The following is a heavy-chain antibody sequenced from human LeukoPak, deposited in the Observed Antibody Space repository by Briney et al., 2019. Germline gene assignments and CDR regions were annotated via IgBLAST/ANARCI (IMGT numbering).Heavy chain of an antibody. CDR3: ARSLWFGELTGPGY. V-gene: IGHV4-39*01. CDR1: GGSISSSSYY. Sequence: PPETLSLTCTVSGGSISSSSYYWGWIRQPPGKGLEWIGSIYYSGSTYYNPSLKSRVTISVDTSKNQFSLKLSSVTAADTAVYYCARSLWFGELTGPGYWGQGTLVTVSS. D-gene: IGHD3-10*01. J-gene: IGHJ4*02. CDR2: IYYSGST.